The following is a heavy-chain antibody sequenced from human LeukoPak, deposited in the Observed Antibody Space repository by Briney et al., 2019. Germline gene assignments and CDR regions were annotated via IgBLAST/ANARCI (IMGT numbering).Heavy chain of an antibody. J-gene: IGHJ4*02. Sequence: GASVKVSCKASGYTFTSYGISWVRQAPGQGLEWMGWISAYNGNTNYAQKLQGRVTMTTDTSTSTAYMELRSLRSDDTAVYYRARDYYGSGSYYPFDYWGQGTLVTVSS. V-gene: IGHV1-18*01. D-gene: IGHD3-10*01. CDR3: ARDYYGSGSYYPFDY. CDR2: ISAYNGNT. CDR1: GYTFTSYG.